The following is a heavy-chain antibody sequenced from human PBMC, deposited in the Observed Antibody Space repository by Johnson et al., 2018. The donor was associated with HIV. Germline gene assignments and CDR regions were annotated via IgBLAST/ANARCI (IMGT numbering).Heavy chain of an antibody. V-gene: IGHV3-30*03. CDR3: ARERQQLVKGGVFDI. CDR1: GFTFSTYA. J-gene: IGHJ3*02. Sequence: QVQLVESGGGVVQPGRSLRLSCAASGFTFSTYAMHWVRQVPGKGLEWVAVISYDGSQNLYVDSVKGRFTISRDNSENTLYLQMNSLRAEDMAVYYCARERQQLVKGGVFDIWGQGTMVTVSS. D-gene: IGHD6-13*01. CDR2: ISYDGSQN.